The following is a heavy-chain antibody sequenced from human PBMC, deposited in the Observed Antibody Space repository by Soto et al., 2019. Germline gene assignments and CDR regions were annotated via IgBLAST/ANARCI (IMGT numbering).Heavy chain of an antibody. CDR1: GFTFSSYS. V-gene: IGHV3-21*01. D-gene: IGHD6-13*01. J-gene: IGHJ3*02. Sequence: VGSLRLSCAASGFTFSSYSMNWVRQAPGKGLEWVSSISSSSSYIYYADSVKGRFTISRDNAKNSLYLQMNSLRAEDTAVYYCARGGAAAHDAFDIWGQGTMVTVSS. CDR3: ARGGAAAHDAFDI. CDR2: ISSSSSYI.